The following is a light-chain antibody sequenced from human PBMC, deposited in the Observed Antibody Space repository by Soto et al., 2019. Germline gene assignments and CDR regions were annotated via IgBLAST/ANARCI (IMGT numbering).Light chain of an antibody. J-gene: IGKJ2*01. CDR2: GAS. CDR1: QNVINN. CDR3: QPYNNWPPNT. Sequence: EIVMTQSPATLSVSPGEGATLSCRASQNVINNVAWYQQKPGQAPRLLIYGASSRSTGIPDRFSGSGSGTEFTLSISSLQSEDFAVYYCQPYNNWPPNTCGQGTKVEIK. V-gene: IGKV3-15*01.